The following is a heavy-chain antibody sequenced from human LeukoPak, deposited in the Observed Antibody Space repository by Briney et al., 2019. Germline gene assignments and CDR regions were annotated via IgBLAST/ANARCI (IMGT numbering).Heavy chain of an antibody. CDR2: INSDGSST. J-gene: IGHJ5*02. V-gene: IGHV3-74*01. Sequence: GGSLRPSCAASGFTFSRYWMHWVRQAPGKGLVWVSRINSDGSSTNYADSVKGRFTISRDNAKNTLFLQMNSLRAEDTAVYYCATTSGSYRFDPWGQGTLVTVSS. CDR3: ATTSGSYRFDP. CDR1: GFTFSRYW. D-gene: IGHD1-26*01.